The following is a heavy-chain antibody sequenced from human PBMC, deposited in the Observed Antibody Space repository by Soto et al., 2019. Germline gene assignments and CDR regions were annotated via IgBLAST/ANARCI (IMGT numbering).Heavy chain of an antibody. J-gene: IGHJ4*02. D-gene: IGHD3-22*01. Sequence: QVQLVESGGGVVQPGRSLRLSCAASGFTFSSYAMHWVRQAPGKGLEWVAVISYDGSNKYYADSVKGRFAISRDNSKNTLYLQMNSLRAEDTAVYYCAGEGAARNYYDSSGPMWYWGQGTLVTVSS. V-gene: IGHV3-30*09. CDR1: GFTFSSYA. CDR2: ISYDGSNK. CDR3: AGEGAARNYYDSSGPMWY.